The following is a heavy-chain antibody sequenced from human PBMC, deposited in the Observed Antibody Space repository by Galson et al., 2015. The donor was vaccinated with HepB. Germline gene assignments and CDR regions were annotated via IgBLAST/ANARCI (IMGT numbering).Heavy chain of an antibody. CDR2: ISAYNGNT. CDR1: GYTFTSYY. V-gene: IGHV1-18*04. Sequence: SVKVSCKASGYTFTSYYMHWVRQAPGQGLEWMGWISAYNGNTNYAQKLQGRVTMTTDTSTSTAYMELRSLRSDDTAVYYCARADDSGLDDYWGQGTLVTVSS. J-gene: IGHJ4*02. D-gene: IGHD3-10*01. CDR3: ARADDSGLDDY.